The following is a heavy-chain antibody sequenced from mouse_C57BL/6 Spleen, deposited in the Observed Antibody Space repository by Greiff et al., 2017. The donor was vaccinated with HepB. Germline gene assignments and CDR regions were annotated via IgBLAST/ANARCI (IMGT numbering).Heavy chain of an antibody. CDR3: ARAPFITTVVPYWYFDV. CDR1: GYTFTSYW. D-gene: IGHD1-1*01. CDR2: IHPNSGST. V-gene: IGHV1-64*01. J-gene: IGHJ1*03. Sequence: QVQLQQPGAELVKPGASVKLSCKASGYTFTSYWMHWVKQRPGQGLEWIGMIHPNSGSTNYNEKFKSKATLTVDKSSSTAYMQLSSLTSEDSAVYYCARAPFITTVVPYWYFDVWGTGTTVTVSS.